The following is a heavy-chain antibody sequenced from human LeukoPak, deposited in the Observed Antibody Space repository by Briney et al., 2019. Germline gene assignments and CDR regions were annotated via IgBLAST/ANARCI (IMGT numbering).Heavy chain of an antibody. D-gene: IGHD3-22*01. J-gene: IGHJ4*02. CDR1: GFTFSSYG. CDR3: ATEGSVNYYYDISGYYNH. CDR2: ISYDGSNE. Sequence: GGSLRLSCAASGFTFSSYGMHWVRQAPGRGLEWVAVISYDGSNEFYTDSVKGRFTISRDTSKNTLYLQMNSLRAEDTAVYYCATEGSVNYYYDISGYYNHWGQGTLVTVSS. V-gene: IGHV3-30*03.